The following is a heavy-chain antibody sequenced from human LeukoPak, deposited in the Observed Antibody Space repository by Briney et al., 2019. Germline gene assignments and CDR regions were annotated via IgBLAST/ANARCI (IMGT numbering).Heavy chain of an antibody. D-gene: IGHD1-14*01. V-gene: IGHV4-59*08. CDR1: GGSLSGYY. CDR3: ARRTAKWNHRSPEFDP. J-gene: IGHJ5*01. Sequence: PSETLSLTCTVSGGSLSGYYLSWIRQPPGKGLEWIGDIYFGGTTNYKTSLKSRVTISLHTSTNQFSLNLTSVTAADTAEYVCARRTAKWNHRSPEFDPWGQGTLVIVSS. CDR2: IYFGGTT.